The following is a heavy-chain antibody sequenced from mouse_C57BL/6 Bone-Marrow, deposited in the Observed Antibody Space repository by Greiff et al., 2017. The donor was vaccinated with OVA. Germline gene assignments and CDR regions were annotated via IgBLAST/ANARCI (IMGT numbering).Heavy chain of an antibody. CDR3: ARHGSSYRDWFAY. Sequence: DVKLVESGGGLVQPGGSLKLSCAASGFTFSDYYMYWVRQTPEKRLEWVAYISNGGGSTYYPDTVKGRFTISRDNAKNTLYLQMSRLKSEDTAMYYCARHGSSYRDWFAYWGQGTLVTVSA. CDR1: GFTFSDYY. J-gene: IGHJ3*01. V-gene: IGHV5-12*01. D-gene: IGHD1-1*01. CDR2: ISNGGGST.